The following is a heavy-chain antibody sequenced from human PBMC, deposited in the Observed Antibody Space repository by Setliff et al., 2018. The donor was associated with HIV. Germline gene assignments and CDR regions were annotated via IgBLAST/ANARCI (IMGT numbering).Heavy chain of an antibody. CDR3: ARDYNYIFDS. V-gene: IGHV3-48*01. CDR1: GFIFSRYS. CDR2: IRGKSDII. D-gene: IGHD3-22*01. Sequence: GGSLRLSCAASGFIFSRYSMNWVRQAPGKGLEWISHIRGKSDIIKYAESVMGRFTISRDNAKNSLYLEMNSLRAEDTAIYYCARDYNYIFDSWGQGVLVTVSS. J-gene: IGHJ4*02.